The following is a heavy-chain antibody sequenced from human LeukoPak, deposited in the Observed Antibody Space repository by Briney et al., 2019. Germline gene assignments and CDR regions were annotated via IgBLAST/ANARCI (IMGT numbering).Heavy chain of an antibody. CDR1: GGSISSSSYY. V-gene: IGHV4-39*07. D-gene: IGHD2-2*01. CDR3: ARDEGSSYPFDY. J-gene: IGHJ4*02. CDR2: IYYSGST. Sequence: SESLSLTCTVSGGSISSSSYYWGWIRQPPGKGLEWIGSIYYSGSTYYNPSLKSRVTISVDTSKNQFSLNLSSVTAADTAVYFCARDEGSSYPFDYWGQGTLVTVSS.